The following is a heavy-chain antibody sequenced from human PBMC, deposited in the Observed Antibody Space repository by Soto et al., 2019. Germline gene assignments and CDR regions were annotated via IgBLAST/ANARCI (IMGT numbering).Heavy chain of an antibody. Sequence: QVQLVESGGGLVKPGGSLRLSCAASGSSFRDYYMSWIRQYPGKWLEWLSYITSSSSYTHYADSVKGRFTISRDNAKNSLYLQMNSLRAEDTAVYYCTGGQDNLAVNFDYWGQGTPVTVSA. CDR3: TGGQDNLAVNFDY. J-gene: IGHJ4*02. D-gene: IGHD1-1*01. CDR1: GSSFRDYY. V-gene: IGHV3-11*05. CDR2: ITSSSSYT.